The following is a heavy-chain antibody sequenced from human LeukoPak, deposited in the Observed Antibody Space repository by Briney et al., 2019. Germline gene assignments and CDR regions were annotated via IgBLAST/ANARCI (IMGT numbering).Heavy chain of an antibody. J-gene: IGHJ5*02. CDR2: IWYDGSNK. CDR3: ARAATMVRGVIKNWFDP. V-gene: IGHV3-33*08. Sequence: GGSLRLSCAASGFTFSSYGMHWVRQAPGKGLEWVAVIWYDGSNKYYADSVKGRFTISRDNSKNTLYLQMNSLRAEDTAVYYCARAATMVRGVIKNWFDPWGQGTLVTVSS. D-gene: IGHD3-10*01. CDR1: GFTFSSYG.